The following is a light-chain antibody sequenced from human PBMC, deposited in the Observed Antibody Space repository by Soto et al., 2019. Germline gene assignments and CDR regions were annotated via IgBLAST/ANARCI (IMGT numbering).Light chain of an antibody. CDR3: EAWDDILNGHYV. J-gene: IGLJ1*01. V-gene: IGLV1-44*01. Sequence: QSVLTQPPSAAGTPGQRVTISCSGSYSNIGTNTVNWYQQRPGTAPRLLIQRNTQRPSGVPDRFSGAKSGTSASLAISVLQSEDEACYYCEAWDDILNGHYVIGTGTKLTVL. CDR2: RNT. CDR1: YSNIGTNT.